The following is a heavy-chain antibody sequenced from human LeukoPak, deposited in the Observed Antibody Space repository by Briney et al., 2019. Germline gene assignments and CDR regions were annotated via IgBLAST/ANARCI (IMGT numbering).Heavy chain of an antibody. CDR3: ARVRRRRVVPAAIGAFDI. J-gene: IGHJ3*02. Sequence: SETLSLTCTVSGGSISSSSYYWSWIRQPAGKGLEWIGRIYTSGSTNYNPSLKSRVTMSVDTSKNQFSLKLSSVTAADTAVYYCARVRRRRVVPAAIGAFDIWGQGTMVTVSS. V-gene: IGHV4-61*02. CDR1: GGSISSSSYY. CDR2: IYTSGST. D-gene: IGHD2-2*01.